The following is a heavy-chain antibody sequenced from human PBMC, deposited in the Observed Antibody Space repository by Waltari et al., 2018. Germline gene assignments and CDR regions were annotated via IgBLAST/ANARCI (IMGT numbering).Heavy chain of an antibody. V-gene: IGHV4-34*01. Sequence: QVQLHQWGAGLLKPSETLSLTCGVSGGSFNDYYWTWIRQPPGKGLEWIGEIHHSGTTDDNPSLNSRLTMAVDTSKKQISLKMSSVTAADTAVYYCARGDLHYGSSGFFYWGQGALVTVSS. CDR2: IHHSGTT. CDR3: ARGDLHYGSSGFFY. CDR1: GGSFNDYY. J-gene: IGHJ4*02. D-gene: IGHD3-22*01.